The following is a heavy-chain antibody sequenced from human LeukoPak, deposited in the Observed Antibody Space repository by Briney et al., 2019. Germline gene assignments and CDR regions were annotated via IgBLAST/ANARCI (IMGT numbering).Heavy chain of an antibody. J-gene: IGHJ5*02. CDR2: IYYSGST. V-gene: IGHV4-59*01. D-gene: IGHD4-17*01. CDR3: ARALGDPPEWFDL. Sequence: SETLSLTCTVSGGSISSYYWSWIRQPPGRGLEWIGYIYYSGSTNYNPSLKSRVTISVDTSKNQFSLKLSSVTAADTAVYYCARALGDPPEWFDLWGQGTLVTVSS. CDR1: GGSISSYY.